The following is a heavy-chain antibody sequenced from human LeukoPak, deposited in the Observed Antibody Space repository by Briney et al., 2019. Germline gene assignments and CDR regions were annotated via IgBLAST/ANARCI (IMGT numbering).Heavy chain of an antibody. D-gene: IGHD6-13*01. CDR3: ARVEERYSSSWVNWFDP. V-gene: IGHV1-2*02. J-gene: IGHJ5*02. CDR1: GYTFTGYY. CDR2: INPNSGGT. Sequence: GASVKVSCKASGYTFTGYYMHWVRQAPGQGLEWMGWINPNSGGTNYAQKFQGRVTMTRDTSISTAYMELSRLRSDDTAVYYCARVEERYSSSWVNWFDPWGQGTLVTVSS.